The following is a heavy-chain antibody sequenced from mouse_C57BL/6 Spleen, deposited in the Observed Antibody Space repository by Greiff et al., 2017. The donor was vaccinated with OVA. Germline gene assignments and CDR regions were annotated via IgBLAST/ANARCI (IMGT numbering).Heavy chain of an antibody. CDR3: TRRGVYSFDY. V-gene: IGHV1-15*01. CDR1: GYTFTDYE. CDR2: IDPETGGT. Sequence: QVQLQQSGAELVRPGASVTLSCKASGYTFTDYEMHWVKQTPVHGLEWIGAIDPETGGTAYNQKFKGKAKLTADKSSSTAYMELRSLTSEDSAVYYCTRRGVYSFDYWGQGTTLTVSS. J-gene: IGHJ2*01.